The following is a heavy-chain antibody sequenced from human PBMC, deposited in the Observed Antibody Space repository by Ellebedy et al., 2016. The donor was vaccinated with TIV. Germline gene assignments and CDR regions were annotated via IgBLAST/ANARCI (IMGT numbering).Heavy chain of an antibody. CDR3: ARHRGRQTMAYGFDV. CDR2: ISYTGSA. J-gene: IGHJ6*02. D-gene: IGHD3-16*01. V-gene: IGHV4-39*01. CDR1: GTSISTSEYY. Sequence: MPSETLSLTCEVSGTSISTSEYYWGWIRQPPGKGRAWIGSISYTGSAYYDPSLKSRVTISIDTSNQQLSLRLTSVTAADTALYYCARHRGRQTMAYGFDVWGQGTTVTVSS.